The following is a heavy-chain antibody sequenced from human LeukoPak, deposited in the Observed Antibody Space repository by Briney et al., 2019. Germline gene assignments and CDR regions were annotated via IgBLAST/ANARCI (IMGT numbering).Heavy chain of an antibody. CDR2: ISSSSSYI. CDR3: ARALPPNGGGGRTKKAPYFDY. CDR1: GFTFSSYS. V-gene: IGHV3-21*04. D-gene: IGHD2-15*01. J-gene: IGHJ4*02. Sequence: GGSLRLSCAASGFTFSSYSMNWVRQAPGKGLEWVSSISSSSSYIYYADSVKGRFTISRDNSKNTLYLQMNSLRAEDTAVYYCARALPPNGGGGRTKKAPYFDYWGQGTLVTVSS.